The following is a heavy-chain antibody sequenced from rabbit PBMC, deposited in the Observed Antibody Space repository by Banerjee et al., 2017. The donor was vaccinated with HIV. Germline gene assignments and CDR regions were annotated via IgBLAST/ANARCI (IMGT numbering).Heavy chain of an antibody. CDR2: IDAGSGTT. V-gene: IGHV1S45*01. D-gene: IGHD7-1*01. CDR1: GFDLSSYYV. Sequence: QEQLEESGGDLVKPEGSLKLSCTASGFDLSSYYVMCWVRQAPGKGLEWIGCIDAGSGTTYYANWAKGRFTISKTSSTTVTLQMTSLTAADTATYFCARDAGGDGYSNDLWGPGTLVTVS. CDR3: ARDAGGDGYSNDL. J-gene: IGHJ6*01.